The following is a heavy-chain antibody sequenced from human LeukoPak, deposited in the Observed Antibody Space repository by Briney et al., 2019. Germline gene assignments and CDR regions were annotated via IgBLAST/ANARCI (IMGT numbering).Heavy chain of an antibody. J-gene: IGHJ4*02. CDR2: TVLGSGDT. Sequence: GASVKVSCKASGLTFRTSAMQWVRQTRGQGLEWIGWTVLGSGDTNYAQSLKERVAITRDMSTSTAYMELSSLRSEDTAMYYCAAGFSNHGYIYWGQGALVPSPQ. CDR1: GLTFRTSA. V-gene: IGHV1-58*02. CDR3: AAGFSNHGYIY. D-gene: IGHD5-12*01.